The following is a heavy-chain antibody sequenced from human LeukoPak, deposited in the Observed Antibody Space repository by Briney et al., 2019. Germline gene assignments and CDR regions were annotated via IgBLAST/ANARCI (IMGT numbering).Heavy chain of an antibody. Sequence: ASVKVSCKASGYIFTNYGISWVRQAPGQGLEWMGWISAYNDNTNYAQNLQGRVTMTTDTSTTTAYMELRSLRSDDTAVYYCARVASSFYYFDYWGQGTLVTVSS. V-gene: IGHV1-18*01. CDR1: GYIFTNYG. J-gene: IGHJ4*02. D-gene: IGHD1-26*01. CDR2: ISAYNDNT. CDR3: ARVASSFYYFDY.